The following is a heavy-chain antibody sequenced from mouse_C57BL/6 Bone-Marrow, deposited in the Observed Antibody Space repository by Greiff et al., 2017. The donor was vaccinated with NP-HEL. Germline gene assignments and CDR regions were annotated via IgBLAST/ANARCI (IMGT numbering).Heavy chain of an antibody. Sequence: QVQLQQSGAELVRPGASVTLSCKASGYTFTDYEMHWVKQTPVHGLEWIGAIDPETGCTAYNQKFHVKSILTSYKSSSTAYMELRSLTSEDSAVYYCTKYYGYDAGDFDYWGQGTTLTVSS. V-gene: IGHV1-15*01. CDR1: GYTFTDYE. D-gene: IGHD2-2*01. CDR3: TKYYGYDAGDFDY. J-gene: IGHJ2*01. CDR2: IDPETGCT.